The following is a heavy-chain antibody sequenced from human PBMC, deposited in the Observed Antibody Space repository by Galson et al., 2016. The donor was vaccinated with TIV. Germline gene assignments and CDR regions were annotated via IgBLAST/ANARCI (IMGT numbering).Heavy chain of an antibody. CDR3: AKCRNTAMDTYYYYYGMDV. V-gene: IGHV1-69*13. CDR2: IIPLFGEA. D-gene: IGHD5-18*01. J-gene: IGHJ6*02. CDR1: GGTFSSFV. Sequence: SVKVSCKVYGGTFSSFVFTWVRQAPGQGLEWMGGIIPLFGEAHYAQKFQGRVTISADESTSTVYMEVSSLRSGDTAMYYCAKCRNTAMDTYYYYYGMDVWGQGTTVTVSS.